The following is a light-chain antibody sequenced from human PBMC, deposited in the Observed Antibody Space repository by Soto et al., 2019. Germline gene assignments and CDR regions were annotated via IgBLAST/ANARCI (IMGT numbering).Light chain of an antibody. CDR3: QQSYSTPRT. V-gene: IGKV1-39*01. Sequence: DIQMTQSPASLSGGLVGIVTITCRASQSISSYLNWYHQKPGKAPNLLIYGASSLQSGVPSRFSGSGSGTDFTLTISSLQPEDFATYYCQQSYSTPRTFGQGTKVDIK. CDR2: GAS. CDR1: QSISSY. J-gene: IGKJ1*01.